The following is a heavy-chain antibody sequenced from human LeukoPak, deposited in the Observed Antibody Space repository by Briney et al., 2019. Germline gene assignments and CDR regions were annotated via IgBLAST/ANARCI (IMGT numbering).Heavy chain of an antibody. CDR2: IGGDGRRK. J-gene: IGHJ4*02. Sequence: AGGSLRLSCAASEFSFSSYSMNWVRQAPGKGLEWLANIGGDGRRKFYEDSVEGRFTISRDNAESSLYLQMNNLRVEDTAVYYCARDAGWRLLDYWGRGTQVTVSS. V-gene: IGHV3-7*01. CDR1: EFSFSSYS. CDR3: ARDAGWRLLDY. D-gene: IGHD6-25*01.